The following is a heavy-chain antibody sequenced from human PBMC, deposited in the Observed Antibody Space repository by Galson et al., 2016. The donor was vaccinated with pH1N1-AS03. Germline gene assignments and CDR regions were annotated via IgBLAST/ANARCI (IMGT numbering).Heavy chain of an antibody. V-gene: IGHV1-8*01. D-gene: IGHD3-22*01. CDR3: ARATDFYGNSGYYYYFDY. CDR2: VNPRNGKT. J-gene: IGHJ4*02. Sequence: SVKVSCKAFGYIFSGFDINWVREAPGQGLQWVAYVNPRNGKTGSADRFQGRITITRDPSINTAYMEVTRLTSEDTAIYYCARATDFYGNSGYYYYFDYWGPGTLFTVSS. CDR1: GYIFSGFD.